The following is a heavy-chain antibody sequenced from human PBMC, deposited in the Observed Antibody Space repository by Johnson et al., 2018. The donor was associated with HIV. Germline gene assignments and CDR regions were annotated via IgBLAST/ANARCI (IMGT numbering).Heavy chain of an antibody. Sequence: VQLLESGGGLVQPGGSLRLSCAASGFTFSSYWMSWVRQAPGKGLEWVANIKQDGSEKYYVDSVKGRFTISRDNAKNSLYLQMNSLRAEDTALYYCTKPLGLTPGAFDIWGQGTMVTVSS. V-gene: IGHV3-7*05. J-gene: IGHJ3*02. CDR2: IKQDGSEK. D-gene: IGHD2-15*01. CDR1: GFTFSSYW. CDR3: TKPLGLTPGAFDI.